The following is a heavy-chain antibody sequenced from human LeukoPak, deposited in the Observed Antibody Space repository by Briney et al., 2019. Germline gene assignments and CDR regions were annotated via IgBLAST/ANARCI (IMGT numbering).Heavy chain of an antibody. V-gene: IGHV4-34*01. J-gene: IGHJ4*02. CDR3: AKSGGYGLIDC. Sequence: SETLSLTCAVYGGSFSGYYWSWLRQPPGKGLEWIGEINHSGSTNYNPSLKSRVTISVDTSKNQFSLRLNSVTAADTAMYYCAKSGGYGLIDCWGQGTLVTASS. CDR2: INHSGST. D-gene: IGHD1-26*01. CDR1: GGSFSGYY.